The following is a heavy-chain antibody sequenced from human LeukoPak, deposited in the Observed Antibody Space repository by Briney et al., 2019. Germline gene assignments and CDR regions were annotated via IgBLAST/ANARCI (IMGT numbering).Heavy chain of an antibody. Sequence: GASVKVSCKASGYTFTTYYMHWVRQAPGQGLEWMGILNPSSGSTSYAQKFQGRVTMTRDTSSSTFYMELRSLQSEDTAVYYYARDGEYYDSSGSYFDYWGQGTLVTVSS. V-gene: IGHV1-46*01. CDR3: ARDGEYYDSSGSYFDY. D-gene: IGHD3-22*01. J-gene: IGHJ4*02. CDR1: GYTFTTYY. CDR2: LNPSSGST.